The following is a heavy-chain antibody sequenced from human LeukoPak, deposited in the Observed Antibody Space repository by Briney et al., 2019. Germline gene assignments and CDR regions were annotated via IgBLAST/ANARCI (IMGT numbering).Heavy chain of an antibody. CDR1: GGTFSISA. J-gene: IGHJ6*02. CDR3: ARDQGLTAPPPYGLDV. D-gene: IGHD5-18*01. Sequence: GASVTVSFTTSGGTFSISAITWVRQAPGQGLEWMGRIIPVLNITTYAQKFQGSVTITADTSTSTVYMELSSLRSEETAVYYCARDQGLTAPPPYGLDVWGQGTTVIVSS. CDR2: IIPVLNIT. V-gene: IGHV1-69*04.